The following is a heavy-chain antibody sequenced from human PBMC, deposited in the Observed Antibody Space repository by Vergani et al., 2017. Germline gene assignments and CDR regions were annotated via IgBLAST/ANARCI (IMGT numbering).Heavy chain of an antibody. CDR1: GGSFTSYH. D-gene: IGHD4-11*01. CDR2: IDHTGRP. CDR3: ARVNTETNGHLYYYYYMDV. V-gene: IGHV4-34*01. Sequence: QVQLQQWGGGLLKPSETLSLTCVVNGGSFTSYHWTWLRQSPGEGLEWVGDIDHTGRPDYNPSPMSRLNMLVDKSRNQFSLTLNSVTATDTAIYFCARVNTETNGHLYYYYYMDVWGQGTAVTVS. J-gene: IGHJ6*03.